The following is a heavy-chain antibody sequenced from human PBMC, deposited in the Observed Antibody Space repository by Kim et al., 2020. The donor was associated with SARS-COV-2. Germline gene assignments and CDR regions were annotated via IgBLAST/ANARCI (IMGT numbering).Heavy chain of an antibody. CDR2: INAGNGNT. CDR3: ARNGPFDYGSGSYYYGMDV. CDR1: GYTFTSYA. J-gene: IGHJ6*02. Sequence: ASVKVSCKASGYTFTSYAMHWVRQAPGQRLEWMGWINAGNGNTKYSQKFQGRVTITRDTSASTAYMELSSLRSEDTAVYYCARNGPFDYGSGSYYYGMDVWGQGTTVTVSS. D-gene: IGHD3-10*01. V-gene: IGHV1-3*01.